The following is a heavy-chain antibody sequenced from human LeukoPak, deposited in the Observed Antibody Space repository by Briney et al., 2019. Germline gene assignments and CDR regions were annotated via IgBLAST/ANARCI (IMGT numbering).Heavy chain of an antibody. Sequence: GASVKVSCKASGYTFTGYYMHWVRQAPGQGLEWMGWINPNSGGTNYAQKLQGRVTMTRDTSISTAYMELSRLRSDDTAVYYCARSWSRYSSGWKYYFDYWGQGTLVTVSS. CDR3: ARSWSRYSSGWKYYFDY. CDR2: INPNSGGT. V-gene: IGHV1-2*02. J-gene: IGHJ4*02. D-gene: IGHD6-19*01. CDR1: GYTFTGYY.